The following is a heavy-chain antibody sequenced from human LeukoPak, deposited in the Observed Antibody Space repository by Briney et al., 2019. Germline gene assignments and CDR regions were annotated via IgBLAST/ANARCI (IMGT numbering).Heavy chain of an antibody. CDR1: GYTFTGYY. CDR3: ARPRNLDSSAAHPNWFDP. D-gene: IGHD1-1*01. V-gene: IGHV1-2*02. J-gene: IGHJ5*02. CDR2: INPNSGGT. Sequence: ASVKVSCKASGYTFTGYYMHWVRQAPGQGLEWMGWINPNSGGTNYAQKFQGRVTMTRDTSISTAYMELSRLRSDDTAVYYCARPRNLDSSAAHPNWFDPWGQGTLVTVSS.